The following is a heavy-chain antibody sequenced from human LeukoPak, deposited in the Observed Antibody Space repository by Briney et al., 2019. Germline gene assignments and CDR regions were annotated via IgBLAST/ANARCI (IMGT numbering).Heavy chain of an antibody. CDR1: GFTFSSYA. CDR2: ISGSGGST. V-gene: IGHV3-23*01. J-gene: IGHJ3*02. Sequence: GGSLRLSCAASGFTFSSYAMSWVRQAPGKGLEWVSAISGSGGSTYYADSVKGRFTISRDNSKNTLYLQMNSLRAEDTAVYYCAREGDSSGYYYVTFEVVDAFDIWGQGTMVTVSS. CDR3: AREGDSSGYYYVTFEVVDAFDI. D-gene: IGHD3-22*01.